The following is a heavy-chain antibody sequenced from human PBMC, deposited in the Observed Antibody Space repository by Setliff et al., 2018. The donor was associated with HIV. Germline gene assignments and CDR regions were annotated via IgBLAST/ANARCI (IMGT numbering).Heavy chain of an antibody. CDR1: GHSISSGYF. J-gene: IGHJ4*02. CDR3: ARHFYGYYGSNGLPIQY. CDR2: IYQSGNA. Sequence: PSETLSLTCAVSGHSISSGYFCGWIRQTPGKGLEWIGNIYQSGNAYYNLSLKSRVTISVDTSRNRFSLKLSSVTAADTAVYYCARHFYGYYGSNGLPIQYWGQGTLVSV. D-gene: IGHD3-22*01. V-gene: IGHV4-38-2*01.